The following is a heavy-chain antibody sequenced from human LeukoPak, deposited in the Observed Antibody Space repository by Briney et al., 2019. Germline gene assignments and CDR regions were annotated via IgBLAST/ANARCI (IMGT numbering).Heavy chain of an antibody. Sequence: QPGGSLRLSCAASGFTFSSFAMHWVRQAPGKGLEWVAFIRYDGSNKYYADSVKGRFTISRDNSKNTLYLQMNSLRAEDTAVYYCAKELWSQQLPHFDYWGQGTLVTVSS. J-gene: IGHJ4*02. CDR2: IRYDGSNK. CDR1: GFTFSSFA. D-gene: IGHD6-13*01. CDR3: AKELWSQQLPHFDY. V-gene: IGHV3-30*02.